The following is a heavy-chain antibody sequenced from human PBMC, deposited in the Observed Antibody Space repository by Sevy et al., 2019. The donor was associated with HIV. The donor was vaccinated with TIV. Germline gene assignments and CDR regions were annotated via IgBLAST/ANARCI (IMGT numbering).Heavy chain of an antibody. CDR3: AKEYYDFWSGYPNWFDP. Sequence: GGSLRLSCAASGFTFSSYAMSWVRQAPGKGLEWVSAISGSGGSTYYADSVKGRFTISRDNSKNTLYLQMNSLRAEDKAVYYCAKEYYDFWSGYPNWFDPWGQGTLVNVSS. V-gene: IGHV3-23*01. D-gene: IGHD3-3*01. CDR1: GFTFSSYA. J-gene: IGHJ5*02. CDR2: ISGSGGST.